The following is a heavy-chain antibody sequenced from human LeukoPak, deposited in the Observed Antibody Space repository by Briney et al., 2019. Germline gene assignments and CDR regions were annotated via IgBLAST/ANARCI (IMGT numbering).Heavy chain of an antibody. CDR1: GFTFSSYS. D-gene: IGHD1-14*01. J-gene: IGHJ4*02. V-gene: IGHV3-21*01. CDR2: ISSSSSYI. CDR3: ARAATTGSFDY. Sequence: GGSLRLSCAASGFTFSSYSMNWVRQAPGKRLEWVSSISSSSSYIYYADSVKGRFTISRDNAKNSLYLQMNSLRAEDTAVYYCARAATTGSFDYWGQGTLVTVSS.